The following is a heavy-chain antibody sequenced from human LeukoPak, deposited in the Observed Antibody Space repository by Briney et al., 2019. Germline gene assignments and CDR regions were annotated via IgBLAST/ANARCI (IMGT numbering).Heavy chain of an antibody. D-gene: IGHD2-15*01. V-gene: IGHV4-39*07. CDR3: ARSGRCSGGSCYSYYYYMDV. CDR1: GGSISSSSYY. J-gene: IGHJ6*03. CDR2: INHSGST. Sequence: SETLSLTCTVSGGSISSSSYYWSWIRQPPGKGLEWIGEINHSGSTNYNPSLKSRVTISVDTSKNQFSLKLSSVTAADTAVYYCARSGRCSGGSCYSYYYYMDVWGKGTTVTISS.